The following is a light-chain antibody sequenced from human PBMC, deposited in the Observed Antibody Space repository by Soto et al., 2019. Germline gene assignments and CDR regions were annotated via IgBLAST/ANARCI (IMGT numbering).Light chain of an antibody. J-gene: IGKJ1*01. V-gene: IGKV3-20*01. CDR2: GAS. CDR1: QSVSSSY. Sequence: EIVLTQSPGTLSLSPGERATLSCRASQSVSSSYLAWYQQKPGQAPRLLIYGASSRATGIPDKFSGRGSGTDFTLTISILEPEDLAVYYCQQYGSSPRTFGPGTKGEIK. CDR3: QQYGSSPRT.